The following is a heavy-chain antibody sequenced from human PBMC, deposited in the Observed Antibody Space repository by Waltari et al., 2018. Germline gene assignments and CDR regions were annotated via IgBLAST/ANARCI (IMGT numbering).Heavy chain of an antibody. J-gene: IGHJ4*02. Sequence: QLQLQESGPGLVKPSETLSLTCTVSGGSLSSSGYYWGWIRQPPGKGLEWIGIIDYRGSPYNNPSLHSRVTISVDTSKNPFSLKLSSVTAADTAVFFCARRRTTVTTYYFDYWGQGTLVTVSS. CDR1: GGSLSSSGYY. V-gene: IGHV4-39*01. D-gene: IGHD4-17*01. CDR2: IDYRGSP. CDR3: ARRRTTVTTYYFDY.